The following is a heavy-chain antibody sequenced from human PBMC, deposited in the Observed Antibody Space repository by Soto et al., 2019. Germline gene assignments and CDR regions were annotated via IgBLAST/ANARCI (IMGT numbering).Heavy chain of an antibody. Sequence: AASVKVSCKASGYTFTGYYMHWVRQAPGQGLEWMGWINPNSGGTNYAQKFQGRVTMTRDTSISTAYMELSRLRSDDTAVYYCARVENMIVSSDAFDIWGQGTMVTVSS. CDR3: ARVENMIVSSDAFDI. V-gene: IGHV1-2*02. J-gene: IGHJ3*02. CDR2: INPNSGGT. CDR1: GYTFTGYY. D-gene: IGHD3-22*01.